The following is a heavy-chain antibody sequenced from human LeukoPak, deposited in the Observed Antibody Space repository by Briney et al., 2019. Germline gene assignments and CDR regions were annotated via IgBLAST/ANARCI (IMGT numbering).Heavy chain of an antibody. J-gene: IGHJ4*02. CDR3: ARDRPCSNGVCSYFDY. CDR1: GGSISSTTYY. D-gene: IGHD2-8*01. Sequence: SETLSLTCIVSGGSISSTTYYWGWIRQPPGKGLEWIGSIYYSGSTWYNPSLKSRVTVSADTSKNQFSLKLTSVTAADTAVYYCARDRPCSNGVCSYFDYWGQGTVVTVSS. CDR2: IYYSGST. V-gene: IGHV4-39*01.